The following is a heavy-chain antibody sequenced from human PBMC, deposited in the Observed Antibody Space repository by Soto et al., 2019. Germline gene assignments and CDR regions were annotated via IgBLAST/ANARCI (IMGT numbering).Heavy chain of an antibody. J-gene: IGHJ4*02. CDR2: ISGSGSST. V-gene: IGHV3-23*01. Sequence: GGSLRLSCAASGFTFSTYVMSWVRQAPGKGLEWVSAISGSGSSTYYADSVKGRFTISRDNSKNTLYLQVNSLSAEDTAVYYCAKGSVAGRHYFDYWGQGTPVTGSS. CDR3: AKGSVAGRHYFDY. CDR1: GFTFSTYV. D-gene: IGHD6-19*01.